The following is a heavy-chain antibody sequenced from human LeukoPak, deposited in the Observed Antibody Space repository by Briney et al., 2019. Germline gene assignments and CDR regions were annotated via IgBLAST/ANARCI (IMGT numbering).Heavy chain of an antibody. D-gene: IGHD3-22*01. CDR2: IYSSGST. Sequence: SSETLSPTCTVSGGSINYYYWSWIRQPPGKGLEYIGYIYSSGSTNYNPSLKSRVTMSVDTSKNQFSLKLSSVTAADTAVYYCARDSRYSDTSGYYYSHYYMDVWGKGTTVTVSS. J-gene: IGHJ6*03. CDR1: GGSINYYY. CDR3: ARDSRYSDTSGYYYSHYYMDV. V-gene: IGHV4-59*01.